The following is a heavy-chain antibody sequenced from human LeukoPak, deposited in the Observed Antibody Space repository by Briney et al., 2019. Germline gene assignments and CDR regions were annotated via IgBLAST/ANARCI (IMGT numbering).Heavy chain of an antibody. V-gene: IGHV1-46*01. CDR3: ARVNIAVAVIFDY. CDR1: GYTFTSYY. J-gene: IGHJ4*02. CDR2: INPSGGST. Sequence: ASVKVSCKASGYTFTSYYMHWVRQAPGQRLEWMGIINPSGGSTSYAQKFQGRVTMTRDTSISTAYMELSRLRSDDTAVYYCARVNIAVAVIFDYWGQGTLVTVSS. D-gene: IGHD6-19*01.